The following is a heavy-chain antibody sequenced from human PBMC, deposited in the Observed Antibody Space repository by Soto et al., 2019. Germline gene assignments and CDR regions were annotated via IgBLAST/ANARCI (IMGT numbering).Heavy chain of an antibody. CDR2: IIPIFGTA. CDR3: ARERRDTMIVVGNWFDP. Sequence: QVQLVQSGAEVKKPGSSVKVSCTASGGTFSSYAISWVRQAPGQGLEWMGGIIPIFGTANYAQKFQGRVTITADESTSTAYMELSSLRSADTAVHYCARERRDTMIVVGNWFDPWGQGTLVTVSS. J-gene: IGHJ5*02. CDR1: GGTFSSYA. V-gene: IGHV1-69*01. D-gene: IGHD3-22*01.